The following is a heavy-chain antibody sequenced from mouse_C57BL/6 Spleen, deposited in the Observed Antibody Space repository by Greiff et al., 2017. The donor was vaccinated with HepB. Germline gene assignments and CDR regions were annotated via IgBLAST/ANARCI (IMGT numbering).Heavy chain of an antibody. J-gene: IGHJ1*03. V-gene: IGHV1-81*01. Sequence: VQLQQSGAELARPGASVKLSCKASGYTFTSYGISWVKQRTGQGLEWIGEIYPRSGNTYYNEKFKGKATLTADKSSSTAYMELRSLTSEDSAVYFCARVYGSSPDWYFDVWGTGTTVTVSS. CDR2: IYPRSGNT. D-gene: IGHD1-1*01. CDR3: ARVYGSSPDWYFDV. CDR1: GYTFTSYG.